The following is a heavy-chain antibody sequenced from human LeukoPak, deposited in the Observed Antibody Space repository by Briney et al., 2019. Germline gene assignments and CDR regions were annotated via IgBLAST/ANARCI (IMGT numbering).Heavy chain of an antibody. CDR1: GYSFTSYD. D-gene: IGHD6-19*01. CDR2: MNPNSGNT. V-gene: IGHV1-8*01. J-gene: IGHJ4*02. CDR3: ARGLAVAGTGY. Sequence: ASVKVSCKASGYSFTSYDLSWVRQATGQGLEWMGWMNPNSGNTGYAQKFQGRVTMTRDTSISTAYMEQTSLTFEDTAIYYCARGLAVAGTGYWGQGTLVTVSS.